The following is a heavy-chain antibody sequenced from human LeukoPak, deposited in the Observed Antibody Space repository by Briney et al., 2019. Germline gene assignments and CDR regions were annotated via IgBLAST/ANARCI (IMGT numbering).Heavy chain of an antibody. J-gene: IGHJ6*03. Sequence: SVKVSCKASGGTFSSYAISWVRQAPGQGLEWMGRIIPIFGTANYAQKFQGRVTITTDESTSTAYMELSSLRFGDTAVYYCAGDRYSSSSYYYYMDVWGKGTTVTVSS. V-gene: IGHV1-69*05. CDR3: AGDRYSSSSYYYYMDV. CDR1: GGTFSSYA. CDR2: IIPIFGTA. D-gene: IGHD6-6*01.